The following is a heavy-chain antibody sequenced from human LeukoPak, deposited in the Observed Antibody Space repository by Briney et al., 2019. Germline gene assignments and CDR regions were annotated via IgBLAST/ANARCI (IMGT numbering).Heavy chain of an antibody. CDR3: ASGRGGYTGYENLDY. D-gene: IGHD5-12*01. V-gene: IGHV5-51*01. CDR2: IYPDDSDT. J-gene: IGHJ4*02. Sequence: GESLKISCKVSGYTFSNFWIGWVRQRPGKGLECMGFIYPDDSDTTYSPSFQGQVSISADKSIRTAFLQWSSLKASDSAIYYCASGRGGYTGYENLDYWGQGTLVTVFS. CDR1: GYTFSNFW.